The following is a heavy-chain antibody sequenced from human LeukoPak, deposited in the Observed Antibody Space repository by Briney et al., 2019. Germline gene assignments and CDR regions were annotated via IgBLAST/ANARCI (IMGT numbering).Heavy chain of an antibody. D-gene: IGHD4-17*01. J-gene: IGHJ4*02. CDR2: VSRFGGTT. Sequence: GGSLRLSCAASGFTFDSYAMSWVRQAPGKGLEWVSAVSRFGGTTYYADSVKGRFTISRDNSKNTLYLQMNSLRAEDTAVYYCAKTKMTTVTKGGFDYWGQGTLVTVSS. V-gene: IGHV3-23*01. CDR1: GFTFDSYA. CDR3: AKTKMTTVTKGGFDY.